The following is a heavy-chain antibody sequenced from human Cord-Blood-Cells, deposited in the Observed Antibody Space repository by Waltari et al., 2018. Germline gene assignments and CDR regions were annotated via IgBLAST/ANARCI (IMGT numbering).Heavy chain of an antibody. J-gene: IGHJ3*02. D-gene: IGHD3-22*01. Sequence: QVQMQELVPGLVKPSETLSLTCTVSGGSISSHYWSWIRPPPGTGPEWIGYMYYSGSTNYNPSLKSLVTISVDTSKNQFSLKLSSVTAADTAVYYCARGGLAKTYYYDSSGYTDDAFDIWGQGTMVTVSS. CDR1: GGSISSHY. V-gene: IGHV4-59*11. CDR3: ARGGLAKTYYYDSSGYTDDAFDI. CDR2: MYYSGST.